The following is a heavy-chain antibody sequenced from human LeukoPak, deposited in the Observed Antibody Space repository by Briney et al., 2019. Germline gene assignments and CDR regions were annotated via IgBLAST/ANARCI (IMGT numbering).Heavy chain of an antibody. CDR1: GGSISSSSYY. CDR3: ARVPRVRIVVVPAAMSYFDY. J-gene: IGHJ4*02. D-gene: IGHD2-2*01. Sequence: SETLSLTCTVSGGSISSSSYYWGWSRQPPGKGLEWIGSIYYSGSTYYNPSLKSRVTISVDTSKNQFSLKLSSVTAADTAVYYCARVPRVRIVVVPAAMSYFDYWGQGTLVTVSS. V-gene: IGHV4-39*01. CDR2: IYYSGST.